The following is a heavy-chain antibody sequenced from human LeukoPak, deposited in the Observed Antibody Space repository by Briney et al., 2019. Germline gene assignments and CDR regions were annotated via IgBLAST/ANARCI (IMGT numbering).Heavy chain of an antibody. Sequence: GASVKVSFKSTSRISWVRQAPGQGLEWMGWIGTYGGDTYYAQKFQGRITVTTDTSTSTVYMDLRNMRSEDTAVYYCARDLWNFYDESGYNRDFDSWGQGTLVTVSS. CDR3: ARDLWNFYDESGYNRDFDS. CDR2: IGTYGGDT. D-gene: IGHD3-22*01. CDR1: TSR. J-gene: IGHJ5*01. V-gene: IGHV1-18*01.